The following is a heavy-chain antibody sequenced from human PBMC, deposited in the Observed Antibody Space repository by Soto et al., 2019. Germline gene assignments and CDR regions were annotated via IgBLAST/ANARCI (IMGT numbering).Heavy chain of an antibody. J-gene: IGHJ5*02. CDR2: IYYSGST. CDR1: GGSISSGGYY. CDR3: ARVGRSIAARPGWFDP. V-gene: IGHV4-31*03. D-gene: IGHD6-6*01. Sequence: QVQLQESGPGLVKPSQTLSLTCTVSGGSISSGGYYWSWIRQHPGKGLEWIGYIYYSGSTYYNPSLKSRVTIAVDTSKNLCSLKLRSVTAADTAVYYCARVGRSIAARPGWFDPWGQGTLVTVSS.